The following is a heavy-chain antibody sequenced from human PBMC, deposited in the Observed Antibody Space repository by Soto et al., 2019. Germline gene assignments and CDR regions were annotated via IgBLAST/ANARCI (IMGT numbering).Heavy chain of an antibody. CDR2: IIPIFGTA. J-gene: IGHJ6*02. CDR3: AREEEQWLVRGYGMDV. Sequence: SVKVSCEASGGTFSSYAISWVRQAPGQGLEWMGGIIPIFGTANYAQKFQGRVTITADESTSTAYMELSSLRSEDTAVYYCAREEEQWLVRGYGMDVWGQGTTVTVSS. D-gene: IGHD6-19*01. CDR1: GGTFSSYA. V-gene: IGHV1-69*13.